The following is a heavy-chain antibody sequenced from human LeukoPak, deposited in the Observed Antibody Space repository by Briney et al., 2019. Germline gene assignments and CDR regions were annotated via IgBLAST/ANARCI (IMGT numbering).Heavy chain of an antibody. J-gene: IGHJ4*02. CDR1: GGTFSSYA. CDR3: ASQGKVATTYHFDY. D-gene: IGHD5-24*01. Sequence: GSSVKVSCKASGGTFSSYAISWVRQAPGQGLEWMGGIIPIFGTANYAQKFQGRVTITADKSTSTAYMELSSLRSEDTAVYYCASQGKVATTYHFDYWGQGTLVTVSS. V-gene: IGHV1-69*06. CDR2: IIPIFGTA.